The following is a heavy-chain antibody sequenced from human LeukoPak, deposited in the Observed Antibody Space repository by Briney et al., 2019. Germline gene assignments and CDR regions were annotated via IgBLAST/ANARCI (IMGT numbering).Heavy chain of an antibody. J-gene: IGHJ4*02. CDR1: GFTFSSYG. D-gene: IGHD1-26*01. V-gene: IGHV3-30*03. CDR2: ISYDGSNK. Sequence: PGGSLRLSCAASGFTFSSYGMHWVRQAPGKGLEWVAVISYDGSNKYYADSVKGRFTISRDNSKNTLYLQMNSLRAEDTAVYYCARAGSLWVVGATRPFDYWGQGTLVTVSS. CDR3: ARAGSLWVVGATRPFDY.